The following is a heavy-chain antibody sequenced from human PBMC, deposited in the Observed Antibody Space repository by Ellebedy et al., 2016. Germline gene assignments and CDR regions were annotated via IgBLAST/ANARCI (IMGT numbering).Heavy chain of an antibody. V-gene: IGHV3-53*01. CDR3: AKDPNGDYVGAFDT. D-gene: IGHD4-17*01. CDR1: GFTVSTNY. Sequence: GGSLRLSCAASGFTVSTNYMKWVRQAPGKGLEWVSAIFSDGNTYYADSVKGRFTISRDNSKNTLYLQMNSLRAEDTAVYHCAKDPNGDYVGAFDTWGQGTMVTVSS. CDR2: IFSDGNT. J-gene: IGHJ3*02.